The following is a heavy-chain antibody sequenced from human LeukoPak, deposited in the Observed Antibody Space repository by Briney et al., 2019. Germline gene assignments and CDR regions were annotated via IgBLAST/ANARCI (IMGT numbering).Heavy chain of an antibody. Sequence: PGGSLRLSCAASGFTFSSYEMNWVRQAPGKGLEWVSYISSSGSTIYYADSVKGRFTISRDNAKNSLYLQMNSLRAEDTAVYYCHVRLGELSLITWGQGTLVTVSS. V-gene: IGHV3-48*03. D-gene: IGHD3-16*02. CDR3: HVRLGELSLIT. CDR2: ISSSGSTI. CDR1: GFTFSSYE. J-gene: IGHJ4*02.